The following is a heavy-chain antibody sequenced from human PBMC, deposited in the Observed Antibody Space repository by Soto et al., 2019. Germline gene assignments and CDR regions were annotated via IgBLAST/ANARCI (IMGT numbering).Heavy chain of an antibody. CDR3: ARLARGYSYGYGDY. V-gene: IGHV3-23*01. Sequence: PWWSLRLSCSASVFTFSRYAMSWFRQAPGKGLEWVSAVTGSGGSTCYADSVKGRFTISRDNSKNTLYLQMNSLRAEDTAIYYCARLARGYSYGYGDYWGQGTLVTVSS. CDR1: VFTFSRYA. D-gene: IGHD5-18*01. J-gene: IGHJ4*02. CDR2: VTGSGGST.